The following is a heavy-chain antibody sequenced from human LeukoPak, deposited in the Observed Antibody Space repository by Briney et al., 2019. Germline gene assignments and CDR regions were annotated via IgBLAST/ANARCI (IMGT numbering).Heavy chain of an antibody. CDR1: GGSMNSYY. CDR2: IYTSGST. Sequence: SETLSLTCTVSGGSMNSYYWSWIRQPAGKELEWIGRIYTSGSTNYNPSLKTRVIMSVDTSKNQFSLKLSSETAADTAVYYCARDGSGWQDYWGQGTLVTVSS. V-gene: IGHV4-4*07. CDR3: ARDGSGWQDY. D-gene: IGHD6-19*01. J-gene: IGHJ4*02.